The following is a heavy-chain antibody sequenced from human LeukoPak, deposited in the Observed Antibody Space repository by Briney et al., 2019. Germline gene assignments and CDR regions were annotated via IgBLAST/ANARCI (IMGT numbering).Heavy chain of an antibody. Sequence: PSETLSLTCAVYGGSFSGYYWSWIRQPPGKGLEWIGRIYTSGSTNCNPSLKSRVTMSVDTSKNQFSLKLSSVTAADTAVYYCARGGLTMVRGVISNWFDPWGQGTLVTVSS. CDR3: ARGGLTMVRGVISNWFDP. V-gene: IGHV4-59*10. J-gene: IGHJ5*02. D-gene: IGHD3-10*01. CDR2: IYTSGST. CDR1: GGSFSGYY.